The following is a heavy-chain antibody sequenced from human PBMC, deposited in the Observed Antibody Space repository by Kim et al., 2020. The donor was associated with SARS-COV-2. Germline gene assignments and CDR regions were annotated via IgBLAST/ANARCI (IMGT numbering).Heavy chain of an antibody. CDR1: GFTFSSYS. CDR3: ARDGALTIIGVALTYYYYMEV. J-gene: IGHJ6*03. Sequence: GGSLRLSCAASGFTFSSYSMNWVRQAPGKGLEWVSSISSSSSYIYYADSVKGRFTISRDNAKNSLYLQMNSLRAEDTAVYYCARDGALTIIGVALTYYYYMEVRGKGTPVSVSS. D-gene: IGHD3-3*01. CDR2: ISSSSSYI. V-gene: IGHV3-21*01.